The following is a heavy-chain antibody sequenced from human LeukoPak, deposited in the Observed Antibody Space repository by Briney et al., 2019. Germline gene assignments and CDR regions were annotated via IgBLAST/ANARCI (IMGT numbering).Heavy chain of an antibody. CDR1: GYTFTGYY. Sequence: ASVKVSCKASGYTFTGYYMHWVRQAPGQGLEWMGWINPNSGGTNYAQKFQGRVTMTRDTSISTAYMELSSLRSEDTAVYYCATYSSSWCSLWGQGTLVTVSS. V-gene: IGHV1-2*02. CDR2: INPNSGGT. CDR3: ATYSSSWCSL. J-gene: IGHJ4*02. D-gene: IGHD6-13*01.